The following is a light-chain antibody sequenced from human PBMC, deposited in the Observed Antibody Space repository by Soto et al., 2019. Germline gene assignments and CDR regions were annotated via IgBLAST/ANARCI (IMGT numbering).Light chain of an antibody. CDR2: GAS. CDR3: QQYGSSPYT. J-gene: IGKJ2*01. V-gene: IGKV3-20*01. CDR1: QGLTTTY. Sequence: EIVLTQSPGTLSLSPGERATLSCRASQGLTTTYLAWYQHKPGQAPRLLIYGASSRATGIPERFSGSGSGTDFTLTIDSLEPEDCAIYYCQQYGSSPYTFGQGTKVDIK.